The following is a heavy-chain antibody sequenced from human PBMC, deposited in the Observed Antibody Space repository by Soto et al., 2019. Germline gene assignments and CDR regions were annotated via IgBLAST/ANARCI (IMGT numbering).Heavy chain of an antibody. J-gene: IGHJ6*02. CDR3: AKDRGQIGSRYYYGMDV. CDR2: ISYDGSNK. Sequence: QVQLVESGGGVVQPGRSLRLSCAASGFTFSSYGMHWVRQAPGKGLEWVAVISYDGSNKYYADSVKGRFTISRDNSKNTLYLQMNSLRAEDTAVYYCAKDRGQIGSRYYYGMDVWGQGTTVTVSS. V-gene: IGHV3-30*18. CDR1: GFTFSSYG. D-gene: IGHD3-10*01.